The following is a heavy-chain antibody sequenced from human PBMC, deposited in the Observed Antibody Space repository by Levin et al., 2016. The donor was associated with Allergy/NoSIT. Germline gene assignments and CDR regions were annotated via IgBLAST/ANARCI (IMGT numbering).Heavy chain of an antibody. V-gene: IGHV1-69*04. CDR3: ARDSGNYYDSSGCFDY. D-gene: IGHD3-22*01. Sequence: WVRQAPGQGLEWMGRIIPILGIANYAQKFQGRVTITADKSTSTAYMELSSLRSEDTAVYYCARDSGNYYDSSGCFDYWGQGTLVTVSS. CDR2: IIPILGIA. J-gene: IGHJ4*02.